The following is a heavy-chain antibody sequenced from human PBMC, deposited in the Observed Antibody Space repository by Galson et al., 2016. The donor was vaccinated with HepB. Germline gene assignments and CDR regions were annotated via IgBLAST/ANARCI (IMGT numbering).Heavy chain of an antibody. CDR1: GFSFNSSW. D-gene: IGHD4-11*01. Sequence: SLRLSCAASGFSFNSSWMNWVRQAPGKGPEWVASMNPDGSANYYVGSVRGRYTISRDNAKNSLYLQMDSLRADDTAVYYCARDRAYSQFDFWGQGTPVTVSS. J-gene: IGHJ4*02. CDR2: MNPDGSAN. CDR3: ARDRAYSQFDF. V-gene: IGHV3-7*03.